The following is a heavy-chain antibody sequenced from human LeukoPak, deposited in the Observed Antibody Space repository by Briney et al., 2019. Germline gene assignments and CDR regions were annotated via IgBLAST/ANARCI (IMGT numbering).Heavy chain of an antibody. Sequence: PSETLSLTCTVSGGSISSYYWSWIRQPPGKGLEWIGYIYYSGSTNYNPSLKSRVTISVDTSKNQFSLKLSSVTAADTAVYYCARLPPRYSSSWFNWLDPWGQGTLVTVSS. V-gene: IGHV4-59*08. CDR1: GGSISSYY. D-gene: IGHD6-13*01. CDR2: IYYSGST. J-gene: IGHJ5*02. CDR3: ARLPPRYSSSWFNWLDP.